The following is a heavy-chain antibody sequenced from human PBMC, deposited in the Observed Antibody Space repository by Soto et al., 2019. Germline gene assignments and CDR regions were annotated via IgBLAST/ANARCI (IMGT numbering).Heavy chain of an antibody. Sequence: SETLSLTCTVSGYSISIGSYWALIRQPPGKGPEWIASIYHGGTTFYNPSLKSRITISVDTSNNQFSLKLTSVTAADTAVYYCARVHVMVVAGSTFGYWGHGTLVTVSS. J-gene: IGHJ4*01. CDR2: IYHGGTT. D-gene: IGHD6-19*01. CDR3: ARVHVMVVAGSTFGY. CDR1: GYSISIGSY. V-gene: IGHV4-38-2*02.